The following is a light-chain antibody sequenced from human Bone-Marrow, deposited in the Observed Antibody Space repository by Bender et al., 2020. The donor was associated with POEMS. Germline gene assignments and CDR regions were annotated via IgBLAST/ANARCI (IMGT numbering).Light chain of an antibody. J-gene: IGLJ3*02. CDR3: QSYDNSLGGWV. CDR1: SSNTGSGYD. Sequence: QSVLTPPPSVSGAPGQRVTISCTGSSSNTGSGYDINWYQHLPGTAPKLLIYGYNNRPSGVPDRFSGSKSGTSASLASTGVQAEDEGDYYCQSYDNSLGGWVFGGGTKLTVL. CDR2: GYN. V-gene: IGLV1-40*01.